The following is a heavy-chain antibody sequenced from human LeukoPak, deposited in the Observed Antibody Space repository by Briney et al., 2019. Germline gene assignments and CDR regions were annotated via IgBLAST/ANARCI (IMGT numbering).Heavy chain of an antibody. D-gene: IGHD3-22*01. CDR1: GYTFTSCY. Sequence: ASVKVSCKASGYTFTSCYMHWVRQAPGQGLEWMGIINPSGGSTSYAQKFQGRVTMTRDTSTSTVYMELSSLRSEDTAVYYCAREGRYYYDSSGYFDYWGQGTLVTVSS. V-gene: IGHV1-46*03. J-gene: IGHJ4*02. CDR2: INPSGGST. CDR3: AREGRYYYDSSGYFDY.